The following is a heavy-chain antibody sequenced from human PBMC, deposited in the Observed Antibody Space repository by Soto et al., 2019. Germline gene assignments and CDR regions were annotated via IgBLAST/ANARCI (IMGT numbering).Heavy chain of an antibody. CDR1: GFTFSSYA. CDR2: ISYDGSNK. V-gene: IGHV3-30-3*01. CDR3: ARVHPDGYNAEYFQH. J-gene: IGHJ1*01. Sequence: HPGGSLRLSCAASGFTFSSYAIYWVRQAPGKGLEWVAVISYDGSNKYYADSVKGRFTISRDNSKNTLYLQMNSLRAEDTAVYSCARVHPDGYNAEYFQHWGQGTLVTVSS. D-gene: IGHD5-12*01.